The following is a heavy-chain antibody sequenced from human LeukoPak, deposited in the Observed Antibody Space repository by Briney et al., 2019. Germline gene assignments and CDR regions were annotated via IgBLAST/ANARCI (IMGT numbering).Heavy chain of an antibody. Sequence: GASVKVSCKASGYTFTGYYMHWVRQAPGQGLEWMGWINPNSGGTNYAQKFQGRVTMTRDTSISTAYMELSRLRSDDTAVYYCARSLNLQRVKCTSCYTLGLGYWGQGTLVTVSS. CDR1: GYTFTGYY. J-gene: IGHJ4*02. D-gene: IGHD2-2*02. CDR2: INPNSGGT. V-gene: IGHV1-2*02. CDR3: ARSLNLQRVKCTSCYTLGLGY.